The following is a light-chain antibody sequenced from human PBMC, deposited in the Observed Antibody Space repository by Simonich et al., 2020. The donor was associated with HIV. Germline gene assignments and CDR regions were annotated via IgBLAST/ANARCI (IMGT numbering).Light chain of an antibody. J-gene: IGKJ4*01. CDR3: QQYNNWLRT. CDR1: QSVSSN. Sequence: EIVMTQSPATLSVSPGERATLSCRARQSVSSNLAWYQLKPGQAPRLLIYGASTRATGIPARFSGSGSGTEFTLTISSMQSEDFAVYYCQQYNNWLRTFGGGTKVEIK. CDR2: GAS. V-gene: IGKV3-15*01.